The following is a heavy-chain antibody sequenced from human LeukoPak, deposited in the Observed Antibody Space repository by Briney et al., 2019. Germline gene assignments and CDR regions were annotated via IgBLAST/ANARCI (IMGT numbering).Heavy chain of an antibody. CDR2: ITTSDGNT. CDR1: GFTFSSYA. Sequence: GGCLRLSCVASGFTFSSYAMSWVRQAPGKGLVWVSTITTSDGNTYYADSVKGRFTVSRDNSKNTLFLQMNSLRAEDTAVYYCAKDGGLWVSAHWGDSWGRGTLVTVSS. D-gene: IGHD7-27*01. CDR3: AKDGGLWVSAHWGDS. J-gene: IGHJ4*02. V-gene: IGHV3-23*01.